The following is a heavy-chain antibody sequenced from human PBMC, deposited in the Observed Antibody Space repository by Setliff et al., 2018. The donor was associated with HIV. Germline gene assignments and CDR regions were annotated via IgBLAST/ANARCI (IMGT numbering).Heavy chain of an antibody. V-gene: IGHV3-23*01. Sequence: GGSLRLSCAASGFTFSSYPMTWVRQAPGTGLECVSAISGGGGITYYADSVKGRFTISRDNSKNTLYLQMNSLRVEDTALYYCAKDYLSSSTWYGGLGYWGLGTLVTDSS. CDR1: GFTFSSYP. CDR2: ISGGGGIT. CDR3: AKDYLSSSTWYGGLGY. D-gene: IGHD6-13*01. J-gene: IGHJ4*02.